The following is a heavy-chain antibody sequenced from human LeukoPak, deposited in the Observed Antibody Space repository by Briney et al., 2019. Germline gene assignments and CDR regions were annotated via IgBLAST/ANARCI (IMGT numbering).Heavy chain of an antibody. J-gene: IGHJ4*02. CDR3: ARQGGSSWTDFDY. CDR2: IYPGDSDT. CDR1: GYSFTSYW. D-gene: IGHD6-13*01. V-gene: IGHV5-51*01. Sequence: GESLKISCKGSGYSFTSYWIGWVRQMPGRGLEWMGIIYPGDSDTRYSPSFQGQVTISADKSISTAYLQWSSLKASVTAMYYCARQGGSSWTDFDYWGQGTLVTVSS.